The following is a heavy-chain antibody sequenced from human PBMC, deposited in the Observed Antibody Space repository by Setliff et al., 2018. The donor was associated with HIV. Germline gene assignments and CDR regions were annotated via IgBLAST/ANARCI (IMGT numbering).Heavy chain of an antibody. CDR2: VNRDGSST. J-gene: IGHJ4*02. V-gene: IGHV3-74*01. D-gene: IGHD5-12*01. CDR3: HSGYDTEEQSYFDY. CDR1: GFTFDRFW. Sequence: PGGSLRLFCAASGFTFDRFWMHWVRQAPGKGLVWVSRVNRDGSSTTYADSVKDRFTISRDNAKNTLYLQMNSLRAEDTGVYYCHSGYDTEEQSYFDYWGQGALVTVSS.